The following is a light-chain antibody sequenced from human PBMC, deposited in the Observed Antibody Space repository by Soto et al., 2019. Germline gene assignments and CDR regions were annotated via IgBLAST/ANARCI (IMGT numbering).Light chain of an antibody. J-gene: IGLJ2*01. Sequence: QSALTQPASVSGSPGQSITISCTGTSSDIGAYNFVSWYQQHPGIAPKLMLYDVNIRPSGVSNRFSGSKSGNTASLTISGLQAEDEADYYCTSWTTSTTRIFGGGTQLTVL. V-gene: IGLV2-14*03. CDR1: SSDIGAYNF. CDR3: TSWTTSTTRI. CDR2: DVN.